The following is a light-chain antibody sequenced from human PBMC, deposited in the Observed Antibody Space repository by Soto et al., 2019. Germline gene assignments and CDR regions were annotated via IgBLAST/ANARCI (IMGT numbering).Light chain of an antibody. CDR2: GAS. Sequence: EIVMTQSPDMLSVSPGERATLSRRASQSVSSNLAWYQQKPGQAPRLLIYGASTRATGIPARFSGSGSGTEFTLTISSLQSEDFAVYYCQQYNNWPPGTFGQGTKVDIK. J-gene: IGKJ1*01. CDR1: QSVSSN. CDR3: QQYNNWPPGT. V-gene: IGKV3-15*01.